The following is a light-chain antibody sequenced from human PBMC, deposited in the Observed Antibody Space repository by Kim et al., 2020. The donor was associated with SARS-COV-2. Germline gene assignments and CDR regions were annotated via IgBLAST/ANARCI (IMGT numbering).Light chain of an antibody. CDR1: SSDVGTSHF. V-gene: IGLV2-11*01. J-gene: IGLJ2*01. CDR2: DVN. Sequence: QSALTQPRSVSGSPGQSVAISCTGISSDVGTSHFISWYQHHPGMAPKLIIFDVNNRPSGVPDRFSGSKSGNTASLTISGLQGEDEADYYCSSYSSTSVVFGGGTQLTVL. CDR3: SSYSSTSVV.